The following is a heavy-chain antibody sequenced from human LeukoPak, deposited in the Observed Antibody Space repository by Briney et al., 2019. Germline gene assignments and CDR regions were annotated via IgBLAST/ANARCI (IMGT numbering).Heavy chain of an antibody. D-gene: IGHD6-19*01. V-gene: IGHV4-59*01. CDR2: IYYTGST. CDR1: GGSISNYY. CDR3: VRGNKNSRLWQWRDFDS. Sequence: SSETLSLTCTVSGGSISNYYWSWIRQPPGKGLEWIGFIYYTGSTNYNPSLKSRVTISLDAPKNQISLHLSSVTIADTAVYYCVRGNKNSRLWQWRDFDSWGQGTLVTVSS. J-gene: IGHJ4*02.